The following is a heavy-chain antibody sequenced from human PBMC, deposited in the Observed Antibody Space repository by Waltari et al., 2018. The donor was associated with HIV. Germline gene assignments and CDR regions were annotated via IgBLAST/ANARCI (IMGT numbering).Heavy chain of an antibody. CDR3: AGRSPARRLNWFDP. D-gene: IGHD2-8*01. CDR2: IKQDGSEK. V-gene: IGHV3-7*01. J-gene: IGHJ5*02. CDR1: GFTFSVYG. Sequence: EVQLVVSGGGLVQPGGYLRLSCAASGFTFSVYGMSWVRQAPGKGLEWVANIKQDGSEKYYVDSMKGRFTISRDNAKNSLYLQINSLRAEDTAVYYCAGRSPARRLNWFDPWGQGTLVIVSS.